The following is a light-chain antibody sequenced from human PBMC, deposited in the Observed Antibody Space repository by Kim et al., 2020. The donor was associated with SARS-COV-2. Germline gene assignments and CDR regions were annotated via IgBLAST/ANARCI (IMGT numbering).Light chain of an antibody. Sequence: EIVLTQSPGKLSLSPGERATLSCRASQSVSNNYLTWYQHKPGQAPSLLIYGASSRATGIPDRFSGSGSGTDFTLTISRLEPEDSAVYYCQQYGRSPPYTFGQGTKLEI. CDR3: QQYGRSPPYT. J-gene: IGKJ2*01. V-gene: IGKV3-20*01. CDR2: GAS. CDR1: QSVSNNY.